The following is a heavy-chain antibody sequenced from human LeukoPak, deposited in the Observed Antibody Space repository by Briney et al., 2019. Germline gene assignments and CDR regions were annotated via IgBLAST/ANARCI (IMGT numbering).Heavy chain of an antibody. D-gene: IGHD6-19*01. CDR1: VGSISGTNYY. CDR3: ARDGRGYSSGWWRY. V-gene: IGHV4-39*07. Sequence: SETLSLTCTVSVGSISGTNYYWGWIRQPPGKGLEWIGSIYYNGHTYSNPSLESRVTMSVDTSNNQFSLKLSSVTAADTAVYYCARDGRGYSSGWWRYWGQGTLVTVSS. J-gene: IGHJ4*02. CDR2: IYYNGHT.